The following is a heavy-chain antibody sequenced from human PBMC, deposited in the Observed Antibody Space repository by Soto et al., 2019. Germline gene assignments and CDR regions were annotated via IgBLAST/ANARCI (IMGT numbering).Heavy chain of an antibody. J-gene: IGHJ4*02. Sequence: SVKVPCKASAGTFSSYAISWVRQAPGQGLEWMGGIIPIFGTANYAQKFQGRVTITADESTSTAYMELSSLRSEDTAVYYCARDNQYYYGSGSYHYWGQGTLVTVSS. CDR3: ARDNQYYYGSGSYHY. D-gene: IGHD3-10*01. V-gene: IGHV1-69*13. CDR1: AGTFSSYA. CDR2: IIPIFGTA.